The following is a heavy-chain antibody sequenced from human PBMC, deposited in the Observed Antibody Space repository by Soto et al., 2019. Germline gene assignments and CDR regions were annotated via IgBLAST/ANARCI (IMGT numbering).Heavy chain of an antibody. V-gene: IGHV4-59*12. CDR1: GGSISSYY. D-gene: IGHD3-22*01. Sequence: PSETLSLTCTVSGGSISSYYWSWIRQPPGKGLEWIGYIYYSGSTNYNPSLKSRVTISVDTSKNQFSLKLSSVTAADTAVYYCARETGDSSGYLNYWGQGTLVTVSS. CDR2: IYYSGST. CDR3: ARETGDSSGYLNY. J-gene: IGHJ4*02.